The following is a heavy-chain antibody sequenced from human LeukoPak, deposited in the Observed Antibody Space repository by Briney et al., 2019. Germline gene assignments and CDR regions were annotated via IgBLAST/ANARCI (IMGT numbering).Heavy chain of an antibody. J-gene: IGHJ6*02. CDR3: ARGSGTITMVRGVFYGMDV. V-gene: IGHV1-18*01. D-gene: IGHD3-10*01. CDR1: GYTFTSYG. Sequence: ASVKVSCKASGYTFTSYGISWVRQAPGQGLEWMGWISAYNGNTNYAQKLQGRVTMTTDTSTSTAYMELSSLRSEDTAVYYCARGSGTITMVRGVFYGMDVWGQGTTVTVSS. CDR2: ISAYNGNT.